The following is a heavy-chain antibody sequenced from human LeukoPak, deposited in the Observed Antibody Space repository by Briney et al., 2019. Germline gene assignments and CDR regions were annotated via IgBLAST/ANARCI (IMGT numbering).Heavy chain of an antibody. J-gene: IGHJ5*01. CDR1: GFTFSTYW. Sequence: GGSLRLSCAASGFTFSTYWMSWIRQTPGKGLEWVANIKEDGSRQYYVDSVKGRFTISRDNAKNSLYLQMNSLRVEDTAVYYCARDGGGYDSWGQGTLVTVSS. D-gene: IGHD5-24*01. CDR2: IKEDGSRQ. V-gene: IGHV3-7*01. CDR3: ARDGGGYDS.